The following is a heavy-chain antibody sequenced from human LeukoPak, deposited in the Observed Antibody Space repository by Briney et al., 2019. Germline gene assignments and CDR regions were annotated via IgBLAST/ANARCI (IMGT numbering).Heavy chain of an antibody. Sequence: ASVKVSCKASGGTFSSYAISWVRQAPGQGLEWMGGIIPIFGTANYAQKFQGRVTITADKSTSTAYMELSSLRSEDTAVYYCAREGYCSGGSCYSRWFDPWGQGTLVTVSS. D-gene: IGHD2-15*01. CDR3: AREGYCSGGSCYSRWFDP. CDR1: GGTFSSYA. J-gene: IGHJ5*02. V-gene: IGHV1-69*06. CDR2: IIPIFGTA.